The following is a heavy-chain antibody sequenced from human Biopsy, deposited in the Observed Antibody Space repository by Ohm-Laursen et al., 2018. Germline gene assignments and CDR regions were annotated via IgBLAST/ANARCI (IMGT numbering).Heavy chain of an antibody. J-gene: IGHJ4*02. Sequence: GTLSLTCAVYGGSFSDYYWSWIRQPPGKGLEWIGEINHRGSANHNPSLRSRVTMSVGTSKNQFSLKLTSVTAADTAVYYCARMGASRNRDDYWGQGTLVTVSS. CDR1: GGSFSDYY. CDR2: INHRGSA. D-gene: IGHD3-16*01. CDR3: ARMGASRNRDDY. V-gene: IGHV4-34*01.